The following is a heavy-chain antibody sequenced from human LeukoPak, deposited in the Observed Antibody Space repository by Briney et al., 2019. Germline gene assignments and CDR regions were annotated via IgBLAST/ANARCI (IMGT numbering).Heavy chain of an antibody. V-gene: IGHV3-15*01. CDR1: GFTFSSYG. J-gene: IGHJ4*02. Sequence: GGSLRLSCAASGFTFSSYGMHWVRQAPGKGLEWVGRIKSKTDGGTTDYAAPVKGRFTISRDDSKNTLYLQMNSLKTEDTAVYYCTTDAVILTGYHDYWGQGTLVTVSS. CDR3: TTDAVILTGYHDY. D-gene: IGHD3-9*01. CDR2: IKSKTDGGTT.